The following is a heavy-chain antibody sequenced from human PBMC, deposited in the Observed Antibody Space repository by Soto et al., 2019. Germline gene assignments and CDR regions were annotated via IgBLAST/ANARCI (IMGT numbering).Heavy chain of an antibody. CDR2: IYPDDSTT. CDR3: ARSFSSGWSNPPHFYGLDV. CDR1: GNTFTNYW. V-gene: IGHV5-51*01. D-gene: IGHD6-19*01. J-gene: IGHJ6*02. Sequence: GESLKISCKVSGNTFTNYWIGWVRQMPGKGLEWMGIIYPDDSTTRYSPSLKGQVTMSADKSISTAYLQWSSLRASDTAMYYCARSFSSGWSNPPHFYGLDVWGPGTTVTVSS.